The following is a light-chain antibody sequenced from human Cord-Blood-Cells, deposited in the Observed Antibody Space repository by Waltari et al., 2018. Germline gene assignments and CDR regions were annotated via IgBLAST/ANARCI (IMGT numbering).Light chain of an antibody. Sequence: DIQMTQSPSSLSASVGDRVTITCRASQGISNSLAWYQQKPGKAPKLLLYAASRLESGVPSRFSGSGSGTDYTLTISSLQPEEFATYYCQQYYSTPRTFGQGSKVEIK. V-gene: IGKV1-NL1*01. CDR1: QGISNS. J-gene: IGKJ1*01. CDR2: AAS. CDR3: QQYYSTPRT.